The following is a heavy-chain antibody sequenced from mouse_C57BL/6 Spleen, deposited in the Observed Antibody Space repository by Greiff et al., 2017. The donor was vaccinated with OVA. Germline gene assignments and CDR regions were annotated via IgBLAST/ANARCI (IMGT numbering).Heavy chain of an antibody. CDR1: GYTFTSYW. J-gene: IGHJ3*01. V-gene: IGHV1-64*01. D-gene: IGHD4-1*01. Sequence: QVQLQQPGAELVKPGASVKLSCKASGYTFTSYWMHWVKQRPGQGLEWIGMIHPNSGSTNYNEKFKGKATLTVDKSSSTAYRQLSGLTSEASAVYDWARAGQTGPGRFAYWGQGTLVTVSA. CDR2: IHPNSGST. CDR3: ARAGQTGPGRFAY.